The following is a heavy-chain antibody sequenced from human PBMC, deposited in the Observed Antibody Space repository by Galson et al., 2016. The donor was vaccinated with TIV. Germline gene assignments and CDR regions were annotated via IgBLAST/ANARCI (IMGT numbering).Heavy chain of an antibody. V-gene: IGHV3-53*01. J-gene: IGHJ4*02. CDR1: GFTVSSNF. CDR2: IYSDGRT. Sequence: SLRLSCAASGFTVSSNFMSWVRQAPGKGLEWISIIYSDGRTCYTESVKGRFTISRDDSRNTLYLQMNALRAEDTAIYYCARELGESASENYYPGFDCWGQGTLVTVSS. D-gene: IGHD3-22*01. CDR3: ARELGESASENYYPGFDC.